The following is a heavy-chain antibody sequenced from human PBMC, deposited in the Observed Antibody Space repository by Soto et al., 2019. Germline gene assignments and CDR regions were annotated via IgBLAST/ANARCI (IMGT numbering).Heavy chain of an antibody. Sequence: QAQLVESGGGVVQPGRSLRLSCEASGFIFSDCGMHWVRQAPGKGLEWVGVISYDGINKYYADSMKGRFTISRDNSKNMVYLQLHTLRVEDTAVYYCTKDHSTTGWAFDHWGQGALVTVSS. J-gene: IGHJ4*02. CDR1: GFIFSDCG. CDR2: ISYDGINK. V-gene: IGHV3-30*18. CDR3: TKDHSTTGWAFDH. D-gene: IGHD6-19*01.